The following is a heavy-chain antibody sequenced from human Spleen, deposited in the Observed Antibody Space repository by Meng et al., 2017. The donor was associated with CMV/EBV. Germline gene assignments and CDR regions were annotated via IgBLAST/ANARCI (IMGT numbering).Heavy chain of an antibody. CDR3: ARVRDLFRYFDY. CDR1: GGSISSGVYY. J-gene: IGHJ4*02. V-gene: IGHV4-30-4*08. CDR2: IYYSGST. Sequence: VSGGSISSGVYYWSWIRQPPGKGLEWIGYIYYSGSTYYNPSLKSRVTISVDTSKTQVSLKLSSVTAADTAVYYCARVRDLFRYFDYWGQGTLVTVSS.